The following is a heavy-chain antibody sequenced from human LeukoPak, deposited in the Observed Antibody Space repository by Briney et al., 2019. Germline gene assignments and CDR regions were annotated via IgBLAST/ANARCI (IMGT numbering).Heavy chain of an antibody. Sequence: SQTLSLTCTVSGGSISSGNYYWSWIRQPAGKGLEWIGRLHTSGSTNYNPSLKSRLTISVDRSKNQFSLKLSSVTAADAAVYYCARDGTRDGYNPFDYWGQGTLVTVSS. V-gene: IGHV4-61*02. CDR1: GGSISSGNYY. CDR3: ARDGTRDGYNPFDY. J-gene: IGHJ4*02. D-gene: IGHD5-24*01. CDR2: LHTSGST.